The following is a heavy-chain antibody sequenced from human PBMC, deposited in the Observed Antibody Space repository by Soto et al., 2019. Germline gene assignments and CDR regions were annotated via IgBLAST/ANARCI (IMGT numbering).Heavy chain of an antibody. V-gene: IGHV3-23*01. CDR3: AKDRQPDGRWPFDH. D-gene: IGHD2-2*01. J-gene: IGHJ4*02. CDR2: IIQSGET. Sequence: EVLLLESGGGLVQSGGSLRLTCAVSGFTFSTYTMSWVRQAPGEGLEWVSGIIQSGETFYYDSAKGRFTTSSYNSNNKLYLQIHSLRADDTDVYYCAKDRQPDGRWPFDHWGQGTLVTVSS. CDR1: GFTFSTYT.